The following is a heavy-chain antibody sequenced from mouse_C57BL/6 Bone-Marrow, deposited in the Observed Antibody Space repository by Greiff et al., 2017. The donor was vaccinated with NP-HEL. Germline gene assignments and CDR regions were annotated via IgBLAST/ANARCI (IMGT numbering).Heavy chain of an antibody. CDR3: ARLVYWYFDV. CDR1: GYTFTNYW. D-gene: IGHD1-1*02. CDR2: IYPGGGYT. V-gene: IGHV1-63*01. Sequence: QVQLQQSGAELVRPGTSVKMSCKASGYTFTNYWIGWAKQRPGHGLEWIGDIYPGGGYTNYNEKFKGKATLTADKSSSTAYMQFSSLTSEDSAIYYCARLVYWYFDVWGTGTTVTVSS. J-gene: IGHJ1*03.